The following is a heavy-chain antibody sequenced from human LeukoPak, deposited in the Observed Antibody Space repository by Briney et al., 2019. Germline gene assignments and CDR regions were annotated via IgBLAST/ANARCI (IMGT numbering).Heavy chain of an antibody. CDR3: ARSQDSSSDAFDV. J-gene: IGHJ3*01. D-gene: IGHD6-13*01. CDR2: IYPDDSET. V-gene: IGHV5-51*01. Sequence: GESLKISCQGSGYPFTNYWIGWGRPMPGKGLEWMGIIYPDDSETAFSPSFQGQVTISADKSINTVFLQWSSLKASDTAMYYCARSQDSSSDAFDVWGQGTMVTVSS. CDR1: GYPFTNYW.